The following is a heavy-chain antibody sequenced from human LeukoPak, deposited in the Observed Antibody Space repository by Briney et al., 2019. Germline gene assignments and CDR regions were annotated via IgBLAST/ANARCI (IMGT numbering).Heavy chain of an antibody. CDR2: ITTSSSYI. CDR3: ARGSLFSRAARSFFS. CDR1: GFTFSSHS. V-gene: IGHV3-21*01. Sequence: GGSLRLSCAASGFTFSSHSLNWVRQAPGKGLEWVSSITTSSSYIYYADSVKGRFTISRDNAKNSLYLQMNSLRAEDTAVYYCARGSLFSRAARSFFSWGQGTLVTVSS. J-gene: IGHJ5*02. D-gene: IGHD6-6*01.